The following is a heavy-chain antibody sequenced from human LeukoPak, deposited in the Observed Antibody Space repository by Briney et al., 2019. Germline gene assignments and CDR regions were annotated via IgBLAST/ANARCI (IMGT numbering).Heavy chain of an antibody. CDR1: GGSFSGYY. Sequence: SETLSLTCAVYGGSFSGYYWSWIRQPPGKGLEWIGEINHSGSTNYNPSLKSRVTISVDTSKNQLSLKLSSVTAADTAVYYCARADIVATTYDYWGQGTLVTVSS. CDR2: INHSGST. D-gene: IGHD5-12*01. V-gene: IGHV4-34*01. J-gene: IGHJ4*02. CDR3: ARADIVATTYDY.